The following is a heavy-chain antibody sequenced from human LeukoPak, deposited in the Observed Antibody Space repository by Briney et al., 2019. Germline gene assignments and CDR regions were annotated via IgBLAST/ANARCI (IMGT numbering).Heavy chain of an antibody. CDR2: IWYGGSNK. CDR3: GRAPSYYGSGSESPYYYYGMDV. D-gene: IGHD3-10*01. V-gene: IGHV3-33*01. CDR1: GFTFTSYG. J-gene: IGHJ6*02. Sequence: GGSLRLSCAASGFTFTSYGIHWVRQAPGKGLEWVAVIWYGGSNKYYADSVKGRFTISRDTSKNTLYLQMNSLRAEDTAVYYYGRAPSYYGSGSESPYYYYGMDVWGQGTTVTVSS.